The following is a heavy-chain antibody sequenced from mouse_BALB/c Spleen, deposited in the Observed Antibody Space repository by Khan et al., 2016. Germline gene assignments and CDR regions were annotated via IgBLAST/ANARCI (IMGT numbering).Heavy chain of an antibody. Sequence: VQLQQSGAELVKPGASVKLSCTASGFNIKDTYMHWVKQRPEQGLEWIGRIDPANGNTKYDPKFQGKATITADTSSNTAYLQLSSLTSEDTAVYYCVRWGYGSSLYYAMDYWGQGTSVTVSS. J-gene: IGHJ4*01. D-gene: IGHD1-1*01. V-gene: IGHV14-3*02. CDR1: GFNIKDTY. CDR2: IDPANGNT. CDR3: VRWGYGSSLYYAMDY.